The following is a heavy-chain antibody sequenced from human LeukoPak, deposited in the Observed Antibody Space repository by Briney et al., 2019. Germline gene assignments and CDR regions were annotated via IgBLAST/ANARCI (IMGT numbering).Heavy chain of an antibody. CDR3: AKDLHY. J-gene: IGHJ4*02. V-gene: IGHV3-23*01. CDR1: RFTLNGYA. Sequence: GGSLRLSCAASRFTLNGYAMSWVRQAPGKGLEWVSVIGGSNGITFYVGSVRGRFTISRDNSKNTLYLQMNSLRAEDTAVYYCAKDLHYWGQGTLVTVSS. CDR2: IGGSNGIT.